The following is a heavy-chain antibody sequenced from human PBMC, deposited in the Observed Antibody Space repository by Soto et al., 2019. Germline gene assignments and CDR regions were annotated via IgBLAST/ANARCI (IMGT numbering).Heavy chain of an antibody. D-gene: IGHD3-10*01. V-gene: IGHV3-30-3*01. CDR2: ISYDGSNK. CDR3: ARDVPIYGSGSYYYYYYGMGV. Sequence: GGSLRLSCAASGFTFSSYAMHWVRQAPGKGLEWVAVISYDGSNKYYADSVKGRFTISRDNSKNTLYLQMNSLRAEDTAVYYCARDVPIYGSGSYYYYYYGMGVWGQGTTVTVSS. J-gene: IGHJ6*02. CDR1: GFTFSSYA.